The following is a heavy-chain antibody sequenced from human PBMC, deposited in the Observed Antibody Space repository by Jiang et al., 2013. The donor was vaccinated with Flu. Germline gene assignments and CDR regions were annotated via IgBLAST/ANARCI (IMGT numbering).Heavy chain of an antibody. Sequence: CKASGYTFTSYYMHWVRQAPGQGLEWMGIINPSGGSTSYAQKFQGRVTMTRDTSTSTVYMELSSLRSEDTAVYYCARGGLGGGYSYGFDYWGQGTLVTVSS. J-gene: IGHJ4*02. CDR3: ARGGLGGGYSYGFDY. V-gene: IGHV1-46*01. CDR2: INPSGGST. CDR1: GYTFTSYY. D-gene: IGHD5-18*01.